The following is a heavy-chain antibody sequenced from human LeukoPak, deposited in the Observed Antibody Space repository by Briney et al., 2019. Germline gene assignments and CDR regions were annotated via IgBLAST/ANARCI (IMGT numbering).Heavy chain of an antibody. CDR2: MNPNCGNT. J-gene: IGHJ4*02. CDR3: ARIIGFGEEWYDY. D-gene: IGHD3-10*01. Sequence: ASVKVSCKASGYTFTSYDINWVRQATGQGLEWMGWMNPNCGNTGYAQKFQGRVTMTRNTSISTAYMELRSLKYEDTAVYHCARIIGFGEEWYDYWGQGTLVTVSS. CDR1: GYTFTSYD. V-gene: IGHV1-8*02.